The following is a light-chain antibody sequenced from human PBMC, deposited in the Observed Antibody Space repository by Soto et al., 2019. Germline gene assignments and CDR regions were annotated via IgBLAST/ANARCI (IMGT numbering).Light chain of an antibody. Sequence: EIVLTQSPGTLSLSPGERATLSCRASQSVSSSYLAWYQQKPGQAPRLLIYGASSRATGIPDRFSGSGSGTDFTLTISRLEPEDFAVYYCQQYGSLRGTFGQGPKVEIK. CDR2: GAS. V-gene: IGKV3-20*01. CDR3: QQYGSLRGT. CDR1: QSVSSSY. J-gene: IGKJ1*01.